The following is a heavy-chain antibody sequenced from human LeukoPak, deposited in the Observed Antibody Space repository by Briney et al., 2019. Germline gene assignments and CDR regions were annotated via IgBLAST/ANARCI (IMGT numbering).Heavy chain of an antibody. Sequence: GGSLRLSCAASGFTVSSNYMSWIRQAPGKGLEWVSIIYTAGTTYYADSVKGRFTISRDISKHTLYLQMSSLRADDTAVYYCARVGGSWDFDYWGQGTLVTVSS. CDR2: IYTAGTT. J-gene: IGHJ4*02. V-gene: IGHV3-66*01. CDR3: ARVGGSWDFDY. D-gene: IGHD3-10*01. CDR1: GFTVSSNY.